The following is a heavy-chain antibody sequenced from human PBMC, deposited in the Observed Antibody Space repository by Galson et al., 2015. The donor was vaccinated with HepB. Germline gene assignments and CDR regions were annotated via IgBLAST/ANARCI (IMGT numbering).Heavy chain of an antibody. CDR3: ARDPYYDSSGYYGMDV. Sequence: SVKVSCKASGYAFTGYYMHWVRQAPGQGLEWMGWINPNSGGTNYAQKFQGWVTMTRDTSISTAYMELSRLRSDDTAVYYCARDPYYDSSGYYGMDVWGQGTTVTVSS. V-gene: IGHV1-2*04. J-gene: IGHJ6*02. CDR1: GYAFTGYY. CDR2: INPNSGGT. D-gene: IGHD3-22*01.